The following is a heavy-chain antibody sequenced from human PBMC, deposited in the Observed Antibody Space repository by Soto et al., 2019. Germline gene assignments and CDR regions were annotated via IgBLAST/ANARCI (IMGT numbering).Heavy chain of an antibody. Sequence: GGSLRLSCVASGFDFSDFHISWVRQAPGKGLEWISYISSSLGHTDYAESVKGRFTISRDNAKSSVFLEMSDLRSDDTAVYYCARGSIYYDFWSGPSSFDYWGQGTLVT. CDR3: ARGSIYYDFWSGPSSFDY. D-gene: IGHD3-3*01. V-gene: IGHV3-11*05. CDR1: GFDFSDFH. J-gene: IGHJ4*02. CDR2: ISSSLGHT.